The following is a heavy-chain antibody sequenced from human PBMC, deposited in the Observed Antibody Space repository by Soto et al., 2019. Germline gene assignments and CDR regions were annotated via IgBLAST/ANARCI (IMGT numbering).Heavy chain of an antibody. D-gene: IGHD6-13*01. CDR1: GFTFSVYA. J-gene: IGHJ4*02. CDR3: IRGLSWVIDS. Sequence: PGGSLRLSCGVSGFTFSVYAMHWVRQAPGKGLEWVAFISFDGTKKYYADSVKGRFTISRDNSKNTLYLQMNSLRVEDTAVYYCIRGLSWVIDSWGQGTLVTVSS. CDR2: ISFDGTKK. V-gene: IGHV3-30-3*01.